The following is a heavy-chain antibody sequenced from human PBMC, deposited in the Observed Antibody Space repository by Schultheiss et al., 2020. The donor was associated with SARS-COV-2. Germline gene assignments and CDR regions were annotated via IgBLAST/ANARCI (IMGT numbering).Heavy chain of an antibody. J-gene: IGHJ4*02. CDR3: ARETQWLVDY. D-gene: IGHD6-19*01. V-gene: IGHV3-33*08. CDR2: IWFDGNNK. CDR1: GFTFSSYA. Sequence: GGSLRLSCAASGFTFSSYAMSWVRQAPGKGLEWVAVIWFDGNNKYYADSVKGRFTISRDNSVNTLYLQMNSLRLEDTAVYFCARETQWLVDYWGRGTLVTVSS.